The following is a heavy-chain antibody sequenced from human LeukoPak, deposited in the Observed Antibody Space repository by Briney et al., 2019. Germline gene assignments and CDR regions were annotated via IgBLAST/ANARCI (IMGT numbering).Heavy chain of an antibody. D-gene: IGHD3-3*01. CDR1: GYTFTSYD. CDR2: MNPNSGNT. Sequence: GASVKASCKASGYTFTSYDINWVRQAAGQGLEWMGWMNPNSGNTGYAQKFQGRVTITRNTSISTAYMELSSQRSEDTAVYYCATAPVLRFLEWLPPDYWGQGTLVTVSS. V-gene: IGHV1-8*03. CDR3: ATAPVLRFLEWLPPDY. J-gene: IGHJ4*02.